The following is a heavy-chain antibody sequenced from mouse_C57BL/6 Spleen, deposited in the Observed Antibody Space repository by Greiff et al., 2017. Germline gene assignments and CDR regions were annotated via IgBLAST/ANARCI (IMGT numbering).Heavy chain of an antibody. J-gene: IGHJ3*01. CDR1: GFTFSSYA. CDR3: ASEPPITTVVAKGFAY. Sequence: EVKVVESGGGLVKPGGSLKLSCAASGFTFSSYAMSWVRQTPEKRLEWVATISDGGSYTDYPDNVKGRYTISRDHAKNNLYLQMSHLKSEDTAMYYCASEPPITTVVAKGFAYWGQGTLVTVSA. V-gene: IGHV5-4*03. D-gene: IGHD1-1*01. CDR2: ISDGGSYT.